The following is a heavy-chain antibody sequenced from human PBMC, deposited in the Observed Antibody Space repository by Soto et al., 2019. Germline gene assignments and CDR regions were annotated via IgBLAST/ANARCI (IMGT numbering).Heavy chain of an antibody. V-gene: IGHV1-18*01. CDR3: ARGQAMAQFDY. CDR1: GYTFTNYG. D-gene: IGHD5-18*01. Sequence: QVQLVQSGAEVKKPGASVKVSCKASGYTFTNYGISWVRQAPGQGLEWMGWINAYNGNTKYAQKLQVRVTMTTDTSTSTAYMELRSGRSDDTAVYSCARGQAMAQFDYWGQGTLVTVSS. J-gene: IGHJ4*02. CDR2: INAYNGNT.